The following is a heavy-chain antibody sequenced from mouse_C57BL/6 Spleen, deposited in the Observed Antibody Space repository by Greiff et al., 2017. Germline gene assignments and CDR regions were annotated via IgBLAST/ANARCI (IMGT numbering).Heavy chain of an antibody. J-gene: IGHJ3*01. CDR3: TRSVDDGYYWFAY. Sequence: QVQLQQSGAELVRPGASVTLSCKASGYTFTDYEMHWVKQTPVHGLEWIGAIDPETGGTAYNQKFKGKAILTADKSSSTAYMGLRSLTSEDSAVYYCTRSVDDGYYWFAYWGQGTLVTVSA. CDR2: IDPETGGT. D-gene: IGHD2-3*01. V-gene: IGHV1-15*01. CDR1: GYTFTDYE.